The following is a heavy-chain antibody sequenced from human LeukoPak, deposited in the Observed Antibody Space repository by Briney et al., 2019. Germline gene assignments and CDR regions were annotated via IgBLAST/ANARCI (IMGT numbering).Heavy chain of an antibody. CDR1: GYTFTSYD. Sequence: ASVKVSCKASGYTFTSYDINWVRQATGQGLEWMGWMNPNSGNTGYAQKLQGRVTITRNTSISTAYMELSSLRSEDTAVYYCATLRGTMIVVDVFDYWGQGTLVTVSS. CDR2: MNPNSGNT. J-gene: IGHJ4*02. CDR3: ATLRGTMIVVDVFDY. V-gene: IGHV1-8*03. D-gene: IGHD3-22*01.